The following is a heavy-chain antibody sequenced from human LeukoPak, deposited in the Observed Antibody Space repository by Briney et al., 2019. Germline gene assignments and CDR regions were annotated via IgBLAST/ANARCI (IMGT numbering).Heavy chain of an antibody. CDR3: ARVVGDGYNYFDY. J-gene: IGHJ4*02. Sequence: SETLSLTCTVSGGSIRSYFWSWIRQPPGKGLEWIGYIYYSGSTKYNPSLKSRVTISVDTSKNQFSLKLSSVTAADTAVYYCARVVGDGYNYFDYWGQGTLVTVSS. V-gene: IGHV4-59*12. CDR2: IYYSGST. D-gene: IGHD5-24*01. CDR1: GGSIRSYF.